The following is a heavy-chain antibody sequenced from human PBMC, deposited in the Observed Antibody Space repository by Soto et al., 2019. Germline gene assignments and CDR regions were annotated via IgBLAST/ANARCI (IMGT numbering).Heavy chain of an antibody. Sequence: PSETLSLTCTVSGGSISSGDYYWSWIRQPPGKGLEWIGYIYYSGSTYYNPSLKSRVTISVDTSKNQFSLKLSSVTAADTAVYYCARAVCSGGSCYWAFDYWGQGTLVTVPQ. CDR3: ARAVCSGGSCYWAFDY. V-gene: IGHV4-30-4*01. CDR2: IYYSGST. D-gene: IGHD2-15*01. CDR1: GGSISSGDYY. J-gene: IGHJ4*02.